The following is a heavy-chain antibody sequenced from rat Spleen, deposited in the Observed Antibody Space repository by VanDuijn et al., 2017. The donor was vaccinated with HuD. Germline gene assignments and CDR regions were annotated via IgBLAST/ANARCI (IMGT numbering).Heavy chain of an antibody. CDR1: GFSLTSYN. J-gene: IGHJ2*01. CDR2: IWTGGNT. D-gene: IGHD1-1*01. Sequence: QVQLKESGPGLVQPSQTLSLTCTVSGFSLTSYNVHWLRQSTGKGLEWLGLIWTGGNTGYNSALKSRLTFSRDTSKSQVFLKMNSLQTEDTAIYFCTRDPITTRDYFDYWGQGVMVTVSS. CDR3: TRDPITTRDYFDY. V-gene: IGHV2-30*01.